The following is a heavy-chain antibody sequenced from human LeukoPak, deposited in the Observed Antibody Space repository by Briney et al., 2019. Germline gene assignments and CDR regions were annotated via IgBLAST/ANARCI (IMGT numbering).Heavy chain of an antibody. J-gene: IGHJ3*02. D-gene: IGHD3-3*01. CDR2: ISAYNGNT. CDR1: GYTFTSYG. Sequence: WASVKVSCKASGYTFTSYGISWVRQAPGQGLEWMGWISAYNGNTNYAQKLQGRVTMTTDTSTSTAYMELRSLRSDDTAVYYCAIFWSGYMAFDIWGQGTMVTAPS. CDR3: AIFWSGYMAFDI. V-gene: IGHV1-18*01.